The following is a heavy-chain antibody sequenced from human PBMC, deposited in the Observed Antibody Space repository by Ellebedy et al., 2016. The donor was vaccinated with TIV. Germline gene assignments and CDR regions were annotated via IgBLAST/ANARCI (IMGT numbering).Heavy chain of an antibody. J-gene: IGHJ4*02. CDR3: ARGQTHLYSYDFSSYR. CDR2: IIPMFGTP. Sequence: ASVKVSXXTSGGTFSSYAITWVRQAPGQGLEWMGQIIPMFGTPNYAQKFQDRVTIIADESTNTIYMELNSLRSEDTAVYFCARGQTHLYSYDFSSYRWGQGTLVTVSS. CDR1: GGTFSSYA. D-gene: IGHD3-22*01. V-gene: IGHV1-69*13.